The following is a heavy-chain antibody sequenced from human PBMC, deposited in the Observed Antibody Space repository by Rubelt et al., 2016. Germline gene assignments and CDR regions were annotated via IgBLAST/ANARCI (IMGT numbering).Heavy chain of an antibody. CDR1: GYTFTSYG. CDR2: ISASNGNT. D-gene: IGHD3-16*02. CDR3: ARVMITFGGVIEVGWFDP. V-gene: IGHV1-18*01. Sequence: QVQLVQSGAEVKKPGASVKVSCKASGYTFTSYGISWVRQAPGQGLEWMGWISASNGNTNYAQKLHGRVTMTTDTSTSTAYMELRSLRSDDTAVYYCARVMITFGGVIEVGWFDPWGQGTLVTVSS. J-gene: IGHJ5*02.